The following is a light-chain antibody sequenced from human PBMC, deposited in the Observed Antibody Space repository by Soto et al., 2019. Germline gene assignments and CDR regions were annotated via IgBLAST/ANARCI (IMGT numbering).Light chain of an antibody. J-gene: IGLJ3*02. CDR1: SSNIGAGYG. CDR3: QSYDSSLSGSV. Sequence: QSVLTQPPSVSGAPGQRVTISCTGSSSNIGAGYGVHWYQQLPGTAPKLLIYGNSNRPSGVPDRFSGSKSGTSASLATTGLQAEDEADYYCQSYDSSLSGSVFGGGTKLTVL. V-gene: IGLV1-40*01. CDR2: GNS.